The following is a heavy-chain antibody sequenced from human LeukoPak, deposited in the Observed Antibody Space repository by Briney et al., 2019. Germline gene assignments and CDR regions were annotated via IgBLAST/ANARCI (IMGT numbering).Heavy chain of an antibody. CDR1: GFTFSNTW. Sequence: GGSLRLSCAASGFTFSNTWMSWVRQAPGKGLEWVGRIKSKTDGGTTDYAAPVKGRFTISRDDSKNTPYLQMNSLKTEDTAVYYCTTDQIAAAGPIYYYYYYMDVWGKGTTVTVSS. V-gene: IGHV3-15*01. D-gene: IGHD6-13*01. CDR2: IKSKTDGGTT. J-gene: IGHJ6*03. CDR3: TTDQIAAAGPIYYYYYYMDV.